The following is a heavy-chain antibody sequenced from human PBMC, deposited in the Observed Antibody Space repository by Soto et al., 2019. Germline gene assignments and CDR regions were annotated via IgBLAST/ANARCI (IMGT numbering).Heavy chain of an antibody. V-gene: IGHV1-69*06. J-gene: IGHJ6*02. Sequence: QGQLVQSGSEVKKPGSSVKVSCKAFGGTFSRDAFSWVRQAPGQGLEWMGGIIPMYGTPIYAQKFQGRVTITADRSTNTALVELSSLRSEDTAVYYWARGQGGLRDNLKWYFYGLDVWGRGTTVTVS. CDR1: GGTFSRDA. CDR3: ARGQGGLRDNLKWYFYGLDV. CDR2: IIPMYGTP. D-gene: IGHD1-1*01.